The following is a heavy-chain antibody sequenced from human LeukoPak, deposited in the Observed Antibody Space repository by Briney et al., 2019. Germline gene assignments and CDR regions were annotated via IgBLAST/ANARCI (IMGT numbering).Heavy chain of an antibody. CDR3: ASTERCSTTCPLDY. D-gene: IGHD2-2*01. J-gene: IGHJ4*02. CDR2: INHSGST. V-gene: IGHV4-34*01. Sequence: AETLSLTCAVYGGSFRGYYWSWIRQPPGKGLEWIGEINHSGSTNYNPSLKSRVTISLDTSVKKFSLKLNSVTAADTAVYYCASTERCSTTCPLDYWGQGTLVTVSS. CDR1: GGSFRGYY.